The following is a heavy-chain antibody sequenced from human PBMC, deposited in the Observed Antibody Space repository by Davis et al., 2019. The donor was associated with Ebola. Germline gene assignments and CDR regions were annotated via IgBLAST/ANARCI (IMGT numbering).Heavy chain of an antibody. J-gene: IGHJ4*02. V-gene: IGHV1-69*10. CDR2: IIPIHDTA. CDR3: ARSDGDHVALFDS. D-gene: IGHD4-17*01. Sequence: AASVKVSCKASGDTFNNYDISWVRQAPGQGLEWMGGIIPIHDTANYAQKFQDRVTITADKSTSTAYMELSSLRSEDTAVYYCARSDGDHVALFDSWGQGTLVTVSS. CDR1: GDTFNNYD.